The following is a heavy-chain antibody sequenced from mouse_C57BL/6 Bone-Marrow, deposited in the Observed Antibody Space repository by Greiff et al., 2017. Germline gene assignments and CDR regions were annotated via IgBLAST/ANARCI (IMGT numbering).Heavy chain of an antibody. CDR1: GYTFTSYW. V-gene: IGHV1-64*01. J-gene: IGHJ4*01. D-gene: IGHD1-1*01. Sequence: QVQLKQPGAELVKPGASVKLSCKASGYTFTSYWMHWVKQRPGQGLEWIGMIHPNSGSTNYNEKFKSKATLTVDKSSSTAYMQLSSLTSEDSAVYYCARWYYGTSYAMDYWGQGTSVTVSS. CDR3: ARWYYGTSYAMDY. CDR2: IHPNSGST.